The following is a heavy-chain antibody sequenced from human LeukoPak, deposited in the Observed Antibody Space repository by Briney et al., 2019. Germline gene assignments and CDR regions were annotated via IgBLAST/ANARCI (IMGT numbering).Heavy chain of an antibody. Sequence: GGSLRLSCAASGFTFSSYAMSWVRQAPGKGLEWVSAISGSGGSTYYADSVKGRFTISRDNSKNTLYVQMNSLRAEDTAVYYCAKSLYCSSTSCYAQYFDYWGQGTLVTVSS. CDR1: GFTFSSYA. J-gene: IGHJ4*02. V-gene: IGHV3-23*01. D-gene: IGHD2-2*01. CDR3: AKSLYCSSTSCYAQYFDY. CDR2: ISGSGGST.